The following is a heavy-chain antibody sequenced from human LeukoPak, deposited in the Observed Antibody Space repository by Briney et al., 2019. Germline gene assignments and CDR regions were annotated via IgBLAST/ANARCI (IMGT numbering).Heavy chain of an antibody. D-gene: IGHD2-15*01. V-gene: IGHV3-21*01. J-gene: IGHJ4*02. CDR1: GFTFSRST. Sequence: GGSLRLSCAASGFTFSRSTMDWVRQAPGKGLEWVSSITGSSDYIYYADSVKGRFTISRDNTKNSLSLQMNSLRAEDTAVYYCARPYCSGGSCYGKHYFDYWGQGALVTVSS. CDR2: ITGSSDYI. CDR3: ARPYCSGGSCYGKHYFDY.